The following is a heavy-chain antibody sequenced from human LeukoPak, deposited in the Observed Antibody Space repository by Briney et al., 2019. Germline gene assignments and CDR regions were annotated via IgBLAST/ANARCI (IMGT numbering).Heavy chain of an antibody. CDR1: GFTFSNFA. J-gene: IGHJ4*02. CDR3: ATYRQVLLPFES. CDR2: IRSTGDST. Sequence: PGGSLRLSCAASGFTFSNFAIHWVRQAPGKGLEFVSGIRSTGDSTYYANSAKGRFTISRDNSKSTLSLQMNSLRAEDTAIYYCATYRQVLLPFESWGQGTLVTVSS. D-gene: IGHD2-8*02. V-gene: IGHV3-64*01.